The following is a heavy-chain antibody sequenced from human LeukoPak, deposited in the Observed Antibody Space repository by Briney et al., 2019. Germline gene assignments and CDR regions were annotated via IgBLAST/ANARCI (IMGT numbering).Heavy chain of an antibody. Sequence: ASVKVSCKASGYTFTAYYVHWVRQAPGQGLEWMGWITPNSGGTKYAQKFQGRVTMTRDTSISTAYMELSSLRSEDTAVYYCARGLYSSSWYQVDHDAFDIWGQGTMVTVSS. CDR2: ITPNSGGT. CDR1: GYTFTAYY. D-gene: IGHD6-13*01. J-gene: IGHJ3*02. V-gene: IGHV1-2*02. CDR3: ARGLYSSSWYQVDHDAFDI.